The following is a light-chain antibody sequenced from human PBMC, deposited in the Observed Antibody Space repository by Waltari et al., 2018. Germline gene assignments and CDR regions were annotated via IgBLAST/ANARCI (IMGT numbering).Light chain of an antibody. CDR3: HKWGT. Sequence: IVLTQSPGTLSLSPGDSATLSCRANKPVSSGYLTWYLQNTGQAPRLPVYGGSSRAAVVPERFSGSGSGTEFTITISRLEPEDSAVYYCHKWGTFGQGTKVEIK. CDR1: KPVSSGY. V-gene: IGKV3-20*01. J-gene: IGKJ2*01. CDR2: GGS.